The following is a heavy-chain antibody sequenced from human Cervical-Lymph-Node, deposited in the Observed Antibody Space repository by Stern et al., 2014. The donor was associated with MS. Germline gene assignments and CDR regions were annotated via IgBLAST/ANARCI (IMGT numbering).Heavy chain of an antibody. CDR2: IRSDSSAT. CDR3: ARDNHYAFEN. V-gene: IGHV3-48*01. CDR1: GFNFNTDP. D-gene: IGHD1-14*01. J-gene: IGHJ3*02. Sequence: VQLVQSGGGLVQPGGSLRLSCAASGFNFNTDPMNWVRQAPGQGLEWLSNIRSDSSATYYAVSVKGRFTISRDNAKSSLYLQMDSLRAEDTAVYYCARDNHYAFENWGQGTTVTVSS.